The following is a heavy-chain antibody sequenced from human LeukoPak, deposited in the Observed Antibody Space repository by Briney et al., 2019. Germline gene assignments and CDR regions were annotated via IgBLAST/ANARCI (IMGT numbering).Heavy chain of an antibody. CDR1: GFSFSDYE. CDR3: AGGPQYSGSYGD. J-gene: IGHJ4*02. D-gene: IGHD1-26*01. V-gene: IGHV3-48*03. Sequence: GGSLRLSCVVSGFSFSDYEMAWVRQAPGMGLGWISYISNSGDIRRYADAVKGRFAISRDNAKNSVSLQMNSLGADDTGLYFCAGGPQYSGSYGDWGQGTLVTVSS. CDR2: ISNSGDIR.